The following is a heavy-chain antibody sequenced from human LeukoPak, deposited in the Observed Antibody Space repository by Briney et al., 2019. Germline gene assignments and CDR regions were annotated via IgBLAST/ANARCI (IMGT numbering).Heavy chain of an antibody. J-gene: IGHJ4*02. CDR1: EFTFSSNA. Sequence: PGGSLRLSCAASEFTFSSNAMHWVRQAPGKGLEWVAVISYDGSNKYYAASVKGRFTISRDSSKNTLVLQMNTLRVEDTALYYCAKLHGDFLPAHYWGQGTLVTVSS. CDR3: AKLHGDFLPAHY. CDR2: ISYDGSNK. V-gene: IGHV3-30*04. D-gene: IGHD4-17*01.